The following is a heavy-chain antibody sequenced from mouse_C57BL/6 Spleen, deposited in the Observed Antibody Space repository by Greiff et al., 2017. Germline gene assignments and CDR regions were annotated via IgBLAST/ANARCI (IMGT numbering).Heavy chain of an antibody. V-gene: IGHV3-6*01. CDR3: ARGQLGEGYFDY. CDR1: GYSITSGYY. Sequence: EVQRVESGPGLVKPSQSLSLTCSVTGYSITSGYYWNWIRQFPGNKLEWMGYISYDGSNKYNPSLKNRISITRDTSKNQFFLKLNSVTTEDTATYYCARGQLGEGYFDYWGQGTTLTVSS. J-gene: IGHJ2*01. D-gene: IGHD4-1*02. CDR2: ISYDGSN.